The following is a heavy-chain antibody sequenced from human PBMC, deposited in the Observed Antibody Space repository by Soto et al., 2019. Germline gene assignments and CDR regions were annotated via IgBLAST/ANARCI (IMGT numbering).Heavy chain of an antibody. V-gene: IGHV3-23*01. J-gene: IGHJ6*03. D-gene: IGHD3-3*01. CDR1: GFTFSSYA. CDR2: ISGSGGST. Sequence: GGSLRLSCAASGFTFSSYAMSWVRQAPGKGLEWVSAISGSGGSTYYADSVKGRFTISRDNSKNTLYLQMNSLRAEDTAVYYCAKGSGYDFWSGYGYYYYYMDVWGKGTTVTVSS. CDR3: AKGSGYDFWSGYGYYYYYMDV.